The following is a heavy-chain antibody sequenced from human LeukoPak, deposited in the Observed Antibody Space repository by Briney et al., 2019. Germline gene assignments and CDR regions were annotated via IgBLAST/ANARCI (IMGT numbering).Heavy chain of an antibody. Sequence: ASVKVSCRASGYTFTGYYMHWVRQAPGQGLEWMGWINPNSGGTNYAQKFQGRVTMTRDTSISTAYMELSRLRSDDTAVYYCAREYGSGSTGDFDYWGQGTLVTVSS. CDR1: GYTFTGYY. CDR3: AREYGSGSTGDFDY. D-gene: IGHD6-19*01. J-gene: IGHJ4*02. V-gene: IGHV1-2*02. CDR2: INPNSGGT.